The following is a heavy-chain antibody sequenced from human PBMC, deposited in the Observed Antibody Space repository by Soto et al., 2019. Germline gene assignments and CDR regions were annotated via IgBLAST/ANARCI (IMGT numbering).Heavy chain of an antibody. V-gene: IGHV3-9*01. J-gene: IGHJ3*02. CDR1: AFTFDDYA. CDR2: ISWISGSI. CDR3: AKAGSQIDAFDI. D-gene: IGHD3-10*01. Sequence: EVQLVESGGGLVQPGRSLRLSCAASAFTFDDYAMHWVRQAPGKGLEWVSGISWISGSIGYADSVKGRFTISRDNAKNSPDMQMNSLRAEDKAFYYGAKAGSQIDAFDIWGQGTMVTVSS.